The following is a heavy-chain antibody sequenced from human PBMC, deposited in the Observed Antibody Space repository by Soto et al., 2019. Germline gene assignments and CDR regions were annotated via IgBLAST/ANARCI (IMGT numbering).Heavy chain of an antibody. CDR1: GLTFTNYW. Sequence: EVKLVESGGGLVQPGGSLRLSCAASGLTFTNYWMSWVRQAPGKGLEWVANINQNGGERNYVDSVKGRFIISRDNAKNSLSLQMNSLRAEDTAVYYCARARRLVGTTAHFDYWGQGALVTVSS. J-gene: IGHJ4*02. V-gene: IGHV3-7*03. CDR2: INQNGGER. D-gene: IGHD1-26*01. CDR3: ARARRLVGTTAHFDY.